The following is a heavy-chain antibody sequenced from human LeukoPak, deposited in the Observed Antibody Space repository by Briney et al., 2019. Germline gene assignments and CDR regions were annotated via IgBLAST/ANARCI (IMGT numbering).Heavy chain of an antibody. Sequence: ASVKVSCKASGYTFTGYYMHWVRQAPGQGLEWMGWINPNSGGTNYAQKFQGRVTMTRDTSISTAYMELSRLRSDDTAVYYCARDRGYSTRRFDPWGQGTLVTVSS. CDR3: ARDRGYSTRRFDP. V-gene: IGHV1-2*02. CDR2: INPNSGGT. D-gene: IGHD6-13*01. CDR1: GYTFTGYY. J-gene: IGHJ5*02.